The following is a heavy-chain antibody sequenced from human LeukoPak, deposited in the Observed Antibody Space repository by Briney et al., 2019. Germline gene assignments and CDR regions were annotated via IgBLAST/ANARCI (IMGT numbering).Heavy chain of an antibody. CDR3: VRLRRNSDTSGFYYYYDF. CDR1: GHTFSSYS. CDR2: ISVRSNYI. Sequence: GGSLRLSCAAPGHTFSSYSINWVRQAPGKGLEWVSSISVRSNYIYYADSVRGRFRISRDDARDLLYLQMNSLRAEDTAVYYCVRLRRNSDTSGFYYYYDFWGQGTLVTVSS. D-gene: IGHD3-22*01. V-gene: IGHV3-21*01. J-gene: IGHJ4*02.